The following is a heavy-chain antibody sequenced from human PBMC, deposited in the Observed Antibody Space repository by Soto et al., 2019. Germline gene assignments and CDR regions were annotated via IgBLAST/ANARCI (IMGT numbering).Heavy chain of an antibody. V-gene: IGHV1-18*01. Sequence: QVQLVQSGAEVKKPGASVKVSCKASGYTFTSYGISWVRQTPGQGLEWMGWVSAYNGNTNYAQKLQRRVTLTTDKSTRTAYMELRSLRSDDTAVYYCARDTYGVGDGRYCFDYWGQGTLVTVSS. CDR3: ARDTYGVGDGRYCFDY. D-gene: IGHD4-17*01. CDR1: GYTFTSYG. J-gene: IGHJ4*02. CDR2: VSAYNGNT.